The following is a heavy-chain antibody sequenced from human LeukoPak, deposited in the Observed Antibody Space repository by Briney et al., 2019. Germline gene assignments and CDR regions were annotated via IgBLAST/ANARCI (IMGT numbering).Heavy chain of an antibody. CDR1: GFTVSSNY. Sequence: GGSLRLSCAASGFTVSSNYMSWVRQAPGKGLEWVSVIYSGGSTYYADSVKGRFTISRDNSKNTLYLQMNSLRAEDTAVYYCARDPLLTGSDAFDIWGQGTMVTVSS. CDR2: IYSGGST. J-gene: IGHJ3*02. CDR3: ARDPLLTGSDAFDI. D-gene: IGHD7-27*01. V-gene: IGHV3-53*01.